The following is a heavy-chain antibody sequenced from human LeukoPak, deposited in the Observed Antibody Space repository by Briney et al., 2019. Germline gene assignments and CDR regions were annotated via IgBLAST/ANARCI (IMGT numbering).Heavy chain of an antibody. CDR2: ISYDGNNK. CDR1: GFTFNNYA. D-gene: IGHD3-9*01. J-gene: IGHJ4*02. Sequence: GGSLRLSCAASGFTFNNYAIHWVRQAPGKGLEWVAVISYDGNNKYYADSVKGRFTISRDNSKNTPYLQMNSLRPEDTAVYYCARDDTGRSFDWLARQFDSWGQGTLVTVSS. CDR3: ARDDTGRSFDWLARQFDS. V-gene: IGHV3-30-3*01.